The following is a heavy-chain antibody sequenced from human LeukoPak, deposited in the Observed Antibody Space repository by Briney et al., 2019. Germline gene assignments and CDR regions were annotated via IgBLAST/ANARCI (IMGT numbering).Heavy chain of an antibody. CDR1: GFTFSSYA. CDR3: ARDPGYYDSSGYSDY. CDR2: ISYDGSNK. J-gene: IGHJ4*02. D-gene: IGHD3-22*01. V-gene: IGHV3-30-3*01. Sequence: AGGSLRLSFAASGFTFSSYAMHWVRQAPGKGLEWVAVISYDGSNKYYADSVKGRFTISRDNSKNTLYLQMNSLRAEDTAVYYCARDPGYYDSSGYSDYWGQRTLVTVSS.